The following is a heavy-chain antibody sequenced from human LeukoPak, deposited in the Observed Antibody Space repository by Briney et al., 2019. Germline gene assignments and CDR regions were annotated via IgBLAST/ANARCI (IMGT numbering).Heavy chain of an antibody. CDR3: ARDRLQLQS. CDR2: IYYSGST. J-gene: IGHJ5*02. Sequence: SETLSLTCAVYGGSFSGYYWSWIRQPPGKGLEWIGYIYYSGSTNYNPSLKSRVTISVYTSKSQFSLKLSSVTAADTAVYYCARDRLQLQSWGQGTLVTVSS. V-gene: IGHV4-59*01. CDR1: GGSFSGYY. D-gene: IGHD1-1*01.